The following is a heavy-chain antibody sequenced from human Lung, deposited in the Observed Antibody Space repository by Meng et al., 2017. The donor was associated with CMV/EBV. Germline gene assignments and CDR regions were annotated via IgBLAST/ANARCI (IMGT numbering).Heavy chain of an antibody. J-gene: IGHJ4*02. CDR2: IHPDDSQT. Sequence: KVSCKGSGYSFSTNWIGWVRQVRGKGLEWMGIIHPDDSQTGYSTFFQGQVAISADKTISIANLQWSSLKASDNAMYYRAIRDDWCQGTLVTVSS. V-gene: IGHV5-51*01. CDR3: AIRDD. CDR1: GYSFSTNW.